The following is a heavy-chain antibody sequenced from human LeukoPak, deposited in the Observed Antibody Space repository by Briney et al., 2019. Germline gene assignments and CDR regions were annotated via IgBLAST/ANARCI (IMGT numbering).Heavy chain of an antibody. D-gene: IGHD3-16*02. V-gene: IGHV3-66*01. J-gene: IGHJ4*02. Sequence: GGSLRLSCAASGFTLSDYYMSWVRQAPGKGLEWVSLIHSGGTIYYTDSVKGRFTISRDNSKNTLYLQMNSLTIDDTAVYHCAFGRYPFDYWGQGTLVTVSS. CDR1: GFTLSDYY. CDR3: AFGRYPFDY. CDR2: IHSGGTI.